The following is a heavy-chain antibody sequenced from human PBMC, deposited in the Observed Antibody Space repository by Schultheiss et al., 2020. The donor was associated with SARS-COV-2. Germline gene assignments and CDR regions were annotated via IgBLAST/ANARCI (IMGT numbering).Heavy chain of an antibody. D-gene: IGHD4-17*01. J-gene: IGHJ4*02. CDR3: ASHYGDHVAFDY. CDR2: IKQDGSEK. CDR1: GFTFSSYW. V-gene: IGHV3-7*01. Sequence: GESLKISCAASGFTFSSYWMSWVRQAPGKGLEWVANIKQDGSEKYYVDSVKGRFTISRDNAKNSLYLQMNSLRAEDTAVYYCASHYGDHVAFDYWGQGTLVTVSS.